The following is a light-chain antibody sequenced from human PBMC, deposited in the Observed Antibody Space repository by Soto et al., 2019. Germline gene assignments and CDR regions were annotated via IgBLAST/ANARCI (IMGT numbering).Light chain of an antibody. J-gene: IGKJ1*01. CDR3: LQHYTNSRT. CDR1: QVISSW. CDR2: AAS. V-gene: IGKV1-5*01. Sequence: IQMTQSPSTLSASVGDRVTITCRASQVISSWLGWYQQKPGKAPKLLIYAASNLESGVPSRFSGSGFGTAVSPPTISLQPEDFATSYYLQHYTNSRTFGQGTKVEIK.